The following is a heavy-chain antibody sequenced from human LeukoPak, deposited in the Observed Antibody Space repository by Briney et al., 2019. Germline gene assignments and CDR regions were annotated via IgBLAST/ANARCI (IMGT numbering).Heavy chain of an antibody. D-gene: IGHD3-10*01. V-gene: IGHV1-2*02. CDR3: ARERREFFDY. J-gene: IGHJ4*02. CDR1: GYTFTDYY. CDR2: INPNSGGT. Sequence: GVSVKVSCKASGYTFTDYYVHWVRQAPGQGLEWMGWINPNSGGTKYAQNFQGRVTMTRDTSISTAYMELSRLRSDDTAVYYCARERREFFDYWGQGTLVTVSS.